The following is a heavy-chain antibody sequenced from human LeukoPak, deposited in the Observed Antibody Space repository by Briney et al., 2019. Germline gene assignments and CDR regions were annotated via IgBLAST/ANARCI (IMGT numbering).Heavy chain of an antibody. V-gene: IGHV4-38-2*02. Sequence: SATLSLTCIVSGYSISSGYYWDWIRQPPGKGLEWIGSIYHSGSTSYTPSLTSRVTNSVDTSKNQFSRILSSVTAADTAVYYGATAYSGSSVHIDYWGQGTLVTVSS. CDR1: GYSISSGYY. CDR2: IYHSGST. CDR3: ATAYSGSSVHIDY. J-gene: IGHJ4*02. D-gene: IGHD4-23*01.